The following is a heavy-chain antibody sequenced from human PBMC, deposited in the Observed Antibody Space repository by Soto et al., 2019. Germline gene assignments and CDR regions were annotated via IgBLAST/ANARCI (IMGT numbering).Heavy chain of an antibody. Sequence: EVQLVESGGGLVQPGGSLRLSCAASGFTFSSYWMSWVRQAPGKGLEWVANIKQDGSEKYYVDSVKGRFTISRDNAKNSLYLQMNSLRAEDTAVYYCARGLYGDYVGYNWFDPWGQGTRVTVSS. D-gene: IGHD4-17*01. CDR3: ARGLYGDYVGYNWFDP. CDR2: IKQDGSEK. V-gene: IGHV3-7*04. CDR1: GFTFSSYW. J-gene: IGHJ5*02.